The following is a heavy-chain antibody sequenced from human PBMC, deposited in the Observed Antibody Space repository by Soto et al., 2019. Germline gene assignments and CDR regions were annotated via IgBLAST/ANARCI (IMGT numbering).Heavy chain of an antibody. J-gene: IGHJ6*02. CDR2: IDPSDSYT. Sequence: ESLKISCKGSGYSFTSYWISWVRQMPGKSLEWMGRIDPSDSYTNYSPSFQGHVTISADKSISTAYLQWSSLKASDTAMYYCARRCSSTSCQFYYYGMDVWGQGTTVTVSS. D-gene: IGHD2-2*01. V-gene: IGHV5-10-1*01. CDR3: ARRCSSTSCQFYYYGMDV. CDR1: GYSFTSYW.